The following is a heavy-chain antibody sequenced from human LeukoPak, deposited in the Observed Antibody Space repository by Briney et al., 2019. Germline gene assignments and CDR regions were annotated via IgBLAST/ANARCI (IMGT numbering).Heavy chain of an antibody. CDR1: GFTFSSYE. J-gene: IGHJ4*02. V-gene: IGHV3-48*03. CDR3: ARDGYGTGSHDY. Sequence: GGSLRLSCAASGFTFSSYEMNWVRQAPGKGLEWVSYISSSGSTIYYADSVKGRFTISRDNAKNSLYLQMNSLRVEDTAVYHCARDGYGTGSHDYWGQGTLVTVSS. D-gene: IGHD3-10*01. CDR2: ISSSGSTI.